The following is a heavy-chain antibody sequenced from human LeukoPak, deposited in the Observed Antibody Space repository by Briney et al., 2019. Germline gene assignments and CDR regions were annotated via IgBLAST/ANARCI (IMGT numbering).Heavy chain of an antibody. J-gene: IGHJ3*02. CDR3: AKGYSYAFDI. CDR2: ISYDGSNK. V-gene: IGHV3-30*18. CDR1: GFTFSSYG. Sequence: GGSLRLSCAASGFTFSSYGMHWVRQAPGKGLEWVAVISYDGSNKYYADSVKGRFTISRDNSENTLYLQMNSLRAEDTAVYYCAKGYSYAFDIWGQGTMVTVSS. D-gene: IGHD5-18*01.